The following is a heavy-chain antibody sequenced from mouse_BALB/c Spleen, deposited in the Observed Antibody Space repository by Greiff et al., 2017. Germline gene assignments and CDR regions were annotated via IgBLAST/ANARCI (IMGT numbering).Heavy chain of an antibody. D-gene: IGHD1-2*01. CDR2: ISSGGGST. J-gene: IGHJ2*01. CDR3: ARRGDYGYYFDY. Sequence: EVHLVESGGGLVKPGGSLKLSCAASGFAFSSYDMSWVRQTPEKRLEWVAYISSGGGSTYYPDTVKGRFTISRDNAKNTLYLQMSSLKSEDTAMYYCARRGDYGYYFDYWGQGTTLTVSS. CDR1: GFAFSSYD. V-gene: IGHV5-12-1*01.